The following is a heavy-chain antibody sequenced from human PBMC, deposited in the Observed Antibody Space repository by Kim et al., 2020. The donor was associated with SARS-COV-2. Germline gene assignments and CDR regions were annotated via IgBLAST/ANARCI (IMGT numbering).Heavy chain of an antibody. D-gene: IGHD6-19*01. CDR3: ARRAYSSGWWYFDY. V-gene: IGHV3-74*01. Sequence: YADSLKGRFTISRHNAKNTLYLQMNSLMAEDTAVYYCARRAYSSGWWYFDYWGQGTLVTVSS. J-gene: IGHJ4*02.